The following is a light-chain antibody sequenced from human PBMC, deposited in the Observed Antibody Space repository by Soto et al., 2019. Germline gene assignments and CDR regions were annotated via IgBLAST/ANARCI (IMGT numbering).Light chain of an antibody. CDR3: QQYGSSQWT. V-gene: IGKV3-20*01. Sequence: EIVLTQSPGTLSLSPGERATLSCRASQSVSSSYLAWYQQKPGQAPRLLIYGASSRATGIPDRISGSGSGTDFTLTIRRLEPEDFAVYYCQQYGSSQWTFGQGTKVDIK. CDR1: QSVSSSY. CDR2: GAS. J-gene: IGKJ1*01.